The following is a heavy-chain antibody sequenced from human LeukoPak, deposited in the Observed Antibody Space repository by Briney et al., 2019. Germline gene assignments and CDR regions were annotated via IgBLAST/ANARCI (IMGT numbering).Heavy chain of an antibody. J-gene: IGHJ5*02. Sequence: PSETLSLTCTVSGGSITGYYWSWIRQPPGKGLEWIGYVFYSGGTLYNPSVNSRVSISVDTSKTQFSLKLTSVTAADTAVYYCARSVGYSSSWYDGWFDPWGQGTLVTVSS. V-gene: IGHV4-59*08. CDR3: ARSVGYSSSWYDGWFDP. CDR1: GGSITGYY. D-gene: IGHD6-13*01. CDR2: VFYSGGT.